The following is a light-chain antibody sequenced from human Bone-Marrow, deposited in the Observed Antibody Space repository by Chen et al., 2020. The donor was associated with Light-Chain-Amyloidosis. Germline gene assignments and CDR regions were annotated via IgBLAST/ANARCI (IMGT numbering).Light chain of an antibody. CDR1: QSVSSAY. J-gene: IGKJ1*01. Sequence: EIVLTRSPGTLSLSPGERATLSCRASQSVSSAYLAWYQHKPGQAPRLLIYGTSGRAAGIPDRFSGSGSGTDFTLTISRLEPEDFAVYYCQQYGTFGTFGRGTKVEIK. V-gene: IGKV3-20*01. CDR3: QQYGTFGT. CDR2: GTS.